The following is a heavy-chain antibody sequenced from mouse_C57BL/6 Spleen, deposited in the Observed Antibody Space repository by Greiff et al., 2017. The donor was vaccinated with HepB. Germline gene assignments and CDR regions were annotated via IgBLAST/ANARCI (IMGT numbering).Heavy chain of an antibody. CDR2: IDPSDSYT. CDR1: GYTFTSYW. Sequence: QVQLKQPGAELVRPGTSVKLSCKASGYTFTSYWKHWVKQRPGQGLEWIGVIDPSDSYTNYNQKFKGKATLTVDTSSSTAYMQLSSLTSEDSAVYYCARTPIFYAMDYWGQGTSVTVSS. V-gene: IGHV1-59*01. CDR3: ARTPIFYAMDY. J-gene: IGHJ4*01.